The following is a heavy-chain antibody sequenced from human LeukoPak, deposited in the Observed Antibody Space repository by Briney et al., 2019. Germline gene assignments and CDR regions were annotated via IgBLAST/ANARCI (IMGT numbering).Heavy chain of an antibody. CDR3: ARIGHSSWYEYYFDY. D-gene: IGHD6-13*01. Sequence: ASVKVSCKASGGTFSSYAISWVRQAPGQGLEWMGRIIPILGIANYAQKFQGRVTMTRNTSISTAYMELSSLRSEDTAVYYCARIGHSSWYEYYFDYWGQGTLVTVSS. CDR2: IIPILGIA. CDR1: GGTFSSYA. V-gene: IGHV1-69*04. J-gene: IGHJ4*02.